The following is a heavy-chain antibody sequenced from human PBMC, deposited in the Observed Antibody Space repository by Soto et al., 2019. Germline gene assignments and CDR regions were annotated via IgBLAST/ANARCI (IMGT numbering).Heavy chain of an antibody. Sequence: EVQLVESGGGLVKPGGSLRLSCAASGFTFSSYSMNWVRQAPGKGLEWVSSISSSSSYIYYADSVKGRFTISRDNAKNSLYLQMNSLRAEDTAVYYCARGYDFWSGYYRYYYYGMDVWGQGTTVTVSS. CDR1: GFTFSSYS. V-gene: IGHV3-21*01. D-gene: IGHD3-3*01. CDR3: ARGYDFWSGYYRYYYYGMDV. CDR2: ISSSSSYI. J-gene: IGHJ6*02.